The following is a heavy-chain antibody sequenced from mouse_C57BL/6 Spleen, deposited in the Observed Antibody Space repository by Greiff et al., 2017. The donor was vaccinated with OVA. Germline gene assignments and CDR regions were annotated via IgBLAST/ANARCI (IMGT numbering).Heavy chain of an antibody. Sequence: EVKLMESEGGLVQPGSSMKLSCTASGFTFSDYYMAWVRQVPEKGLEWVANINYDGSSTYYLDSLKSRFIISRDNAKNILYLQMSSLKSEDTATYYCARDTYDYDSWYFDVWGTGTTVTVSS. CDR2: INYDGSST. CDR3: ARDTYDYDSWYFDV. J-gene: IGHJ1*03. D-gene: IGHD2-4*01. V-gene: IGHV5-16*01. CDR1: GFTFSDYY.